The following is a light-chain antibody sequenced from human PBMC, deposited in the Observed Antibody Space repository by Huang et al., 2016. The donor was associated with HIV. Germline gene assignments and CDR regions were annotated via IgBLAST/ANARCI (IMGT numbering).Light chain of an antibody. CDR3: QQYNDWPLT. Sequence: EIVMTQSPATLSVSPGERVTLSVRASQSLSSQLAWYQQKRGQAPRLLIYGVSTRATDIPARFRGSVSGTDFTLTINSLQSEDFATYYCQQYNDWPLTFGQGTEVEIK. J-gene: IGKJ1*01. CDR1: QSLSSQ. V-gene: IGKV3-15*01. CDR2: GVS.